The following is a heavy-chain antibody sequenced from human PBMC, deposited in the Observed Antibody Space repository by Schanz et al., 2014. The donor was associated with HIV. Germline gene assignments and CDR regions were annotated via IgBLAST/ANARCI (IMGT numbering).Heavy chain of an antibody. Sequence: QVQLVESGGGVVQPGRSLRLSCAASGFTFSSYGMHWVRQAPGKGLEWVAVLWHDGTNKYYVDSVKDRFTISRDNSKNPLYLQRNGLRADDTAVYYCARTSRIVIPDRDPRLSYLYGMDVWGQGTTVTVSS. V-gene: IGHV3-33*01. D-gene: IGHD1-26*01. CDR2: LWHDGTNK. J-gene: IGHJ6*02. CDR3: ARTSRIVIPDRDPRLSYLYGMDV. CDR1: GFTFSSYG.